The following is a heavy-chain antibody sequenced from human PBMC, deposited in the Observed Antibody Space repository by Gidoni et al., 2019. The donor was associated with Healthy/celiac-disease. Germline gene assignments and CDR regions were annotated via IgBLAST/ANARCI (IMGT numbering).Heavy chain of an antibody. CDR3: TTAAMVRGVITYS. Sequence: EVQLVESGGGLVKPGGSLRLPCAASGFTFSNAWMSWVRQAPGKGLEWVGRIKSKTDGGTTDYAAPVKGRFTISRDDSKNTLYLQMNSLKTEDTAVYYCTTAAMVRGVITYSWGQGTLVTVSS. CDR2: IKSKTDGGTT. V-gene: IGHV3-15*01. D-gene: IGHD3-10*01. J-gene: IGHJ4*02. CDR1: GFTFSNAW.